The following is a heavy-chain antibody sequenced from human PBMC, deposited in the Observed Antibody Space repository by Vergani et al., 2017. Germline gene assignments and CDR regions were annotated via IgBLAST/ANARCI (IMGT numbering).Heavy chain of an antibody. V-gene: IGHV1-2*02. CDR3: ARSRPSWGSGVGASGY. J-gene: IGHJ4*02. Sequence: QVQLVQSGAEVKKPGASVKVSCKASGYTFTGYYMHWVRQAPGQGLEWMGWINPNSGGTNYAQKFQGRVTMTRDTSISTAYMGLSRLGSDDTAVYYCARSRPSWGSGVGASGYWGQGTLVTVSS. D-gene: IGHD1-26*01. CDR2: INPNSGGT. CDR1: GYTFTGYY.